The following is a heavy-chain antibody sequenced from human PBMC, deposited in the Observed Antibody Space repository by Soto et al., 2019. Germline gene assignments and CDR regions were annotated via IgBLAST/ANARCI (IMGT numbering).Heavy chain of an antibody. CDR3: ARTAAAGKYYNGMDV. Sequence: HGESLKISCKGSGYSFTSYWISWVRQMPGKGLEWMGRIDPSDSYTNYSPSFQGHVTISADKSISTAYLQWSSLKASDTAMYYCARTAAAGKYYNGMDVWGQGTTVTVSS. J-gene: IGHJ6*02. CDR1: GYSFTSYW. CDR2: IDPSDSYT. D-gene: IGHD6-13*01. V-gene: IGHV5-10-1*01.